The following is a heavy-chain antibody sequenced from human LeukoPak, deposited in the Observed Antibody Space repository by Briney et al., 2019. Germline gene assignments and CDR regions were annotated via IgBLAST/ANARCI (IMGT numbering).Heavy chain of an antibody. D-gene: IGHD2-2*01. CDR3: ARDPIDCTITSCYEDRSYYYYGMDV. CDR1: GGSISSSSYY. V-gene: IGHV4-39*07. Sequence: SETLSLTCTVSGGSISSSSYYWGWIRQPPGKGLEWIGSTYYSESTYYNPSLKSRVTILVDTSRNQFSLKLNSVTAADTAVYYCARDPIDCTITSCYEDRSYYYYGMDVWGQGTTVTVSS. J-gene: IGHJ6*02. CDR2: TYYSEST.